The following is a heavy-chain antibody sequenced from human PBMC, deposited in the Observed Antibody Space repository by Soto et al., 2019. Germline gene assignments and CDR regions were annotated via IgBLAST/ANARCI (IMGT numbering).Heavy chain of an antibody. J-gene: IGHJ4*02. CDR3: ASGAVGYCSGGSCYVY. CDR1: GGTFSSST. CDR2: IIPILGIA. Sequence: QVQLVQSGAEVKKPGSSVKVSCKASGGTFSSSTISWVRQAPGQGLEWMGRIIPILGIANYAQKFQGRVTIXXDKSTSTAYMELSSLRSEDTAIYYCASGAVGYCSGGSCYVYWGQGTLVTVSS. D-gene: IGHD2-15*01. V-gene: IGHV1-69*02.